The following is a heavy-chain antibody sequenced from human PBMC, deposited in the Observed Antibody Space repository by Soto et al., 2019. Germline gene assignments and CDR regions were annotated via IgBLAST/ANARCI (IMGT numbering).Heavy chain of an antibody. J-gene: IGHJ4*02. D-gene: IGHD3-9*01. V-gene: IGHV3-33*01. Sequence: QVQLVESGGGVVQPGKSLRLSCAASGFTFSSYGMHWVRQAPGKGLEWVAVIWYDGRTEDYADSVKGRFTISRDNSKNTLYLQMTSLRAEDTAVYYCARDVLTGYYFFDYWSQGTLVTVSS. CDR3: ARDVLTGYYFFDY. CDR2: IWYDGRTE. CDR1: GFTFSSYG.